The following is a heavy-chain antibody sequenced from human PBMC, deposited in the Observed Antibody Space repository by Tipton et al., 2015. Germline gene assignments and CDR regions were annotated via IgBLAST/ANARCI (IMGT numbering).Heavy chain of an antibody. CDR1: GFTFSSSS. D-gene: IGHD2-15*01. CDR3: AKRRVDRALEW. J-gene: IGHJ4*02. V-gene: IGHV3-23*01. Sequence: ALRLSCAASGFTFSSSSMSWVRQAPGKGLEWVSVIGDSGDNRYYADSVRGRFTISRDNSRNTLSLQMNSLRVEDTAVYYCAKRRVDRALEWWGQGTLVTVSS. CDR2: IGDSGDNR.